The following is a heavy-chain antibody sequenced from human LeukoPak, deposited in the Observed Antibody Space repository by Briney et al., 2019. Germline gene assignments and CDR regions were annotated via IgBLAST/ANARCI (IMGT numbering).Heavy chain of an antibody. CDR1: GFTLSVYY. CDR3: ARKLGGSQCGGDCFFDH. J-gene: IGHJ4*02. CDR2: ISSTGSYT. D-gene: IGHD2-21*02. Sequence: GGSLRLSCEASGFTLSVYYMSWFRQAPGKGLEWIGYISSTGSYTTYADSVRGRFTISRDNAKSSLFLQMNNLRAEDTAVYYCARKLGGSQCGGDCFFDHWGQGTLVVVSS. V-gene: IGHV3-11*03.